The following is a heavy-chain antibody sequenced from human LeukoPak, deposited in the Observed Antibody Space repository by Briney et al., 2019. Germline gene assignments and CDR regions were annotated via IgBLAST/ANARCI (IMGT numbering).Heavy chain of an antibody. V-gene: IGHV1-69*05. D-gene: IGHD1-14*01. CDR1: GGTFSSYA. CDR3: AREPGIDP. J-gene: IGHJ5*02. Sequence: SVKVSCKASGGTFSSYAISWVRQAPGQGLEWMGGIIPIFGTANYAQKFQGRVTMTRNTSISTAYMELSSLRSEDTAVYYCAREPGIDPWGQGTLVTVSS. CDR2: IIPIFGTA.